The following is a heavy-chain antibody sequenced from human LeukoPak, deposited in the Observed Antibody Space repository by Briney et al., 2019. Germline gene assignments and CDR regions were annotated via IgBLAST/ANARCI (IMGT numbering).Heavy chain of an antibody. V-gene: IGHV4-34*01. CDR2: INHSGST. Sequence: PSETLSLTCAVCGRSFSGYYWSWIRQPPGKGLEWIGEINHSGSTNYNPSLKSRVTISVDTSKNQFSLKLSSVTAAETAVYYCARFGSYGSGSTGFEYWGQGTLVTVSS. D-gene: IGHD3-10*01. CDR1: GRSFSGYY. J-gene: IGHJ4*02. CDR3: ARFGSYGSGSTGFEY.